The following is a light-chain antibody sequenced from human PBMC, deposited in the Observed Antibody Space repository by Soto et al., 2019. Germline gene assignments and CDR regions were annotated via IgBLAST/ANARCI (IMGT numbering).Light chain of an antibody. CDR2: AAS. Sequence: DIQMTHSPSSLSSSVVCRVTISCRASQSISSYLNWYQQKPGKAPKLLIYAASSLQSGVPSRFSGSGSGTDFTLTISSLQPEDFATYYCQQSYSTPHTFGQGTKVDIK. J-gene: IGKJ1*01. V-gene: IGKV1-39*01. CDR1: QSISSY. CDR3: QQSYSTPHT.